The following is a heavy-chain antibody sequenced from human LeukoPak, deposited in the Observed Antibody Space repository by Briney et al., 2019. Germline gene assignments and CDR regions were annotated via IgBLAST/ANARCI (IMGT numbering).Heavy chain of an antibody. Sequence: PSETLSLTCAVSGGSISSGGYSWSWIRQPPGKGQEWIGYIYHSGTTYYNPSLKSRVTISVDKSKNQFSLKLTSVTAADTAVYYCARERNGMNVWGQGTTVTVSS. V-gene: IGHV4-30-2*01. CDR1: GGSISSGGYS. CDR3: ARERNGMNV. J-gene: IGHJ6*02. CDR2: IYHSGTT.